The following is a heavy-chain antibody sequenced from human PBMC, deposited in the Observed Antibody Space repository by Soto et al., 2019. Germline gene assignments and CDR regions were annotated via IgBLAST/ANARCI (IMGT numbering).Heavy chain of an antibody. D-gene: IGHD3-10*01. J-gene: IGHJ6*03. Sequence: QVQLQQWGAGLLKPSETLSLTCAVYGGSFSGYQWSWIRQTPGKGLEWIGEINDSGNINYNPSLKSRVTSFLDTLKKQISLKMSSVTAADTAVYYCARGLILWFGELSRRGGYYYYVDVWGKGTTVIVSS. CDR3: ARGLILWFGELSRRGGYYYYVDV. V-gene: IGHV4-34*01. CDR1: GGSFSGYQ. CDR2: INDSGNI.